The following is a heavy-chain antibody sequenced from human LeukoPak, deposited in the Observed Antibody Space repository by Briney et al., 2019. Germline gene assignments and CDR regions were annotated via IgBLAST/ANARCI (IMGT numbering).Heavy chain of an antibody. CDR3: ATRLAVAGSFDC. D-gene: IGHD6-19*01. CDR2: INAGNGDT. CDR1: GYTFTNYF. J-gene: IGHJ4*02. Sequence: ASVKVSCKASGYTFTNYFMHWVRQAPGQRLEWMGWINAGNGDTKHSQKFQGRVTITRDTSAYTAYMESSSLRSEDTGVYYCATRLAVAGSFDCWGQGTLVTVSS. V-gene: IGHV1-3*01.